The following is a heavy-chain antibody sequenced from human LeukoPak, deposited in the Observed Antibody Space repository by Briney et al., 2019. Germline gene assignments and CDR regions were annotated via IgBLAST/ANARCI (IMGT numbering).Heavy chain of an antibody. J-gene: IGHJ4*02. V-gene: IGHV3-30*18. CDR1: GFTFSSYG. D-gene: IGHD3-3*01. CDR3: AKDPRPLLGWGSMEWAYFDY. CDR2: ISYDGSNK. Sequence: GRSLRLSCAASGFTFSSYGMHLVRQAPGKGLEWAAVISYDGSNKYYADSVKGRFTISRDNSKNTLYLQMNSLRAEDTAVYYCAKDPRPLLGWGSMEWAYFDYWGQGTLVTVSS.